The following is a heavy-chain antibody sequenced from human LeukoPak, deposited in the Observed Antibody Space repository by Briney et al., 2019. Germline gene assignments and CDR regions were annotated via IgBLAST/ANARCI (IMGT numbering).Heavy chain of an antibody. CDR3: ARDTINWNYFDY. Sequence: GGALRLSCVPSGFTFSSYWISWVRQAPGKGLGWVANIKQDGSEKYYVDSVKGRFTISRDNAKNSLYLQMNSLRAEDTAVYYCARDTINWNYFDYWGQGTLVTVSS. V-gene: IGHV3-7*01. J-gene: IGHJ4*02. CDR2: IKQDGSEK. CDR1: GFTFSSYW. D-gene: IGHD1-1*01.